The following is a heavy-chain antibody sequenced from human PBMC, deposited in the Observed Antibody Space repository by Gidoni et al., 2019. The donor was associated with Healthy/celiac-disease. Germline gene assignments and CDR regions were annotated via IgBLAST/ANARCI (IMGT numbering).Heavy chain of an antibody. J-gene: IGHJ6*02. CDR1: GFTFDDYT. CDR3: AKDQGHGDYVFYGMDV. D-gene: IGHD4-17*01. CDR2: ISWDGGST. V-gene: IGHV3-43*01. Sequence: EVQLVESGGVVVQPGGSLRLSCAASGFTFDDYTMHWVRQAPGKGLEWVSLISWDGGSTYYADSVKGRFTISRDNSKNSLYLQMNSLRTEDTALYYCAKDQGHGDYVFYGMDVWGQGTTVTVSS.